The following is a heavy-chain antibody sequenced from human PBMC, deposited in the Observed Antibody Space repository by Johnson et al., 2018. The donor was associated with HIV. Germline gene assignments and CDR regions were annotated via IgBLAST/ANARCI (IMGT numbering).Heavy chain of an antibody. V-gene: IGHV3-13*01. Sequence: MLLVESGGGLVQPGGSLRLSCAASGFTFSSYDMHWVRQATGKGLEWVSAIGTAGDTYYPGSVKGRFTISRENANNSLYLQMNSLRAGDTAVYYCARGVPSGVVRLGYRAFDIWGQGTMVTVSS. D-gene: IGHD3-3*01. J-gene: IGHJ3*02. CDR3: ARGVPSGVVRLGYRAFDI. CDR1: GFTFSSYD. CDR2: IGTAGDT.